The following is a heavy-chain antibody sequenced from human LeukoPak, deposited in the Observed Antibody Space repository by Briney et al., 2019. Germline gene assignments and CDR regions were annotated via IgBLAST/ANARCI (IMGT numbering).Heavy chain of an antibody. V-gene: IGHV1-69*01. CDR3: ARSTMVRGSYYYYGMDV. J-gene: IGHJ6*04. Sequence: SVKVSCKASGGTFSSYAISWVRQAPGQGLEWMGGIIPIFGTANYAQKFQGRVTITADESTSTAYMELSSLRSEDAAVYYCARSTMVRGSYYYYGMDVWGKGTTVTVSS. CDR1: GGTFSSYA. CDR2: IIPIFGTA. D-gene: IGHD3-10*01.